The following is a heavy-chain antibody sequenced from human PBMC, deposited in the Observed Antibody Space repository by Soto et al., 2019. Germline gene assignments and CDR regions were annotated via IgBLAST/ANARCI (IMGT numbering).Heavy chain of an antibody. V-gene: IGHV1-69*01. D-gene: IGHD4-17*01. J-gene: IGHJ3*01. CDR3: ASDYGEIDAFDL. Sequence: QVQLVQSGAEVKKPGSSVKVSCKTSGGPFNNHAINWVRQAPGQGLEWVGLVIPTLATADYAQKFQGRVIMTADEVTNTAYMELSSLRSDDTGVYYCASDYGEIDAFDLWGQGTLVTVSS. CDR2: VIPTLATA. CDR1: GGPFNNHA.